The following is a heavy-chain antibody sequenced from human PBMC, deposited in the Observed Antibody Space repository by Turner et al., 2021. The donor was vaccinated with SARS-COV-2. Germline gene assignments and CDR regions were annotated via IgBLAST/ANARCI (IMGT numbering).Heavy chain of an antibody. V-gene: IGHV1-18*04. CDR3: AREGTYAVVIKEDAFDI. CDR1: GYTFTSYS. D-gene: IGHD2-15*01. CDR2: ISAYNGNT. J-gene: IGHJ3*02. Sequence: QVQLVQSGAEVKKPGASVKVSRKASGYTFTSYSISWVRQAPGQGLEWMGWISAYNGNTNYAQKLQGRVTMTTDTSTSTAYMELRSLRSDDTAVYYCAREGTYAVVIKEDAFDIWGQGTMVTVSS.